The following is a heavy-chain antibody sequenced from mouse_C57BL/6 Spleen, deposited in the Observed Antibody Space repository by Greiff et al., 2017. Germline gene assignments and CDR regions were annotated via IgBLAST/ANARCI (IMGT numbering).Heavy chain of an antibody. V-gene: IGHV1-81*01. CDR3: AARGGGSSYDRLYYFDY. J-gene: IGHJ2*01. D-gene: IGHD1-1*01. Sequence: QVQLKESGAELARPGASVKLSCKASGYTFTSYGISWVKQRTGQGLEWIGEIYPRSGNTYYNEKFKGKATLTADKSSSTAYMELRSLTSEDSAVYFCAARGGGSSYDRLYYFDYWGQGTTLTVSS. CDR1: GYTFTSYG. CDR2: IYPRSGNT.